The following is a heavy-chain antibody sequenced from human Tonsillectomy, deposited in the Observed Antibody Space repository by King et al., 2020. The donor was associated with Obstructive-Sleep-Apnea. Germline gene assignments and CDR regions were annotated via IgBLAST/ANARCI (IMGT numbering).Heavy chain of an antibody. CDR1: GFIFSSYS. CDR2: ISSSSRYI. CDR3: ARDAAVAGTSWWVPGYFDY. D-gene: IGHD6-19*01. V-gene: IGHV3-21*01. J-gene: IGHJ4*02. Sequence: VQLVESGGGLVKPGGSLRLSCAASGFIFSSYSMNWVRQAPGKGLEWVSSISSSSRYIYYADSVKGRFTISRDNAKNSLYLQMNSLRAEDTAVYYCARDAAVAGTSWWVPGYFDYWGQGTLVTVSS.